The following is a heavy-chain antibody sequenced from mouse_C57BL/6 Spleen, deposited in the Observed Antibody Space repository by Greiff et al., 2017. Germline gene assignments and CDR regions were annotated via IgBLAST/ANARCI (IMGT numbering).Heavy chain of an antibody. CDR1: GFTFSSYA. CDR3: TREIDGNYPYFDY. V-gene: IGHV5-9-1*02. Sequence: EVKLVESGEGLVKPGGSLKLSCAASGFTFSSYAMSWVRQTPEKRLEWVAYISSGGDYIYYADTVKGRFTISRDNARNTLYLQMSSLKSEDTAMYYCTREIDGNYPYFDYWGQGTTLTVSS. D-gene: IGHD2-1*01. CDR2: ISSGGDYI. J-gene: IGHJ2*01.